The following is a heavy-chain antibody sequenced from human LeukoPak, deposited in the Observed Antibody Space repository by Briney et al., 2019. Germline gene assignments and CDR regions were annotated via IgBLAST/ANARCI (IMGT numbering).Heavy chain of an antibody. D-gene: IGHD2-15*01. J-gene: IGHJ4*02. CDR2: ISGSGGST. CDR1: GSTLSTYA. CDR3: AKSPDYCRGGTCFDY. V-gene: IGHV3-23*01. Sequence: GGSLRLSCAASGSTLSTYAMSWVRQAPGKGLEWVSGISGSGGSTYYADSVKGRFTISRDNSKNTLYLQMNSLRSEDTAVYYCAKSPDYCRGGTCFDYWGQGTLLTVSS.